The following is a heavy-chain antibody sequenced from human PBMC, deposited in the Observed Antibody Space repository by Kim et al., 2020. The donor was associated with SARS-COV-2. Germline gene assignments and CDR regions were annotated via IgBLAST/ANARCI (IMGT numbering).Heavy chain of an antibody. D-gene: IGHD3-9*01. V-gene: IGHV3-30*07. CDR3: ARDGEDILTGYYFFDY. Sequence: DSVKGRFTNSRDNSKNTLFLQMNSLRAEDTAVYYCARDGEDILTGYYFFDYWGQGTLVTVSS. J-gene: IGHJ4*02.